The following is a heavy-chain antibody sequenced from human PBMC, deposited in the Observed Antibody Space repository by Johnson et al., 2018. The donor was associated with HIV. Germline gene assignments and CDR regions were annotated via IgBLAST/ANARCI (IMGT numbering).Heavy chain of an antibody. J-gene: IGHJ3*02. CDR3: VRLHSGTGAFDI. Sequence: QVQLVESGGGVVQPGRSLRLSCAASGFTFSSYGMHWVRQAPGKGLEWVAVIWYDGSNKYYTDSVKGRFTISRDNAESSLHLQMNSLRADDTAVYYCVRLHSGTGAFDIWGQGTMVSVSS. CDR2: IWYDGSNK. D-gene: IGHD1-26*01. V-gene: IGHV3-33*03. CDR1: GFTFSSYG.